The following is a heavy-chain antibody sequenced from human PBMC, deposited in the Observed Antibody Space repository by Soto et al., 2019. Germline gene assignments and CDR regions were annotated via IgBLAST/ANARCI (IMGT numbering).Heavy chain of an antibody. V-gene: IGHV3-23*01. CDR3: AKNPLPLPDYYYYMDV. Sequence: GGSLRLSCAASGFTFSSYAMSWVRQAPGKGLEWVSAISGSGGSTYYADSVKGRFTISRDNSKNTLYLQMNSLRAEDTAVYYCAKNPLPLPDYYYYMDVWGKGTTVTVSS. J-gene: IGHJ6*03. CDR1: GFTFSSYA. D-gene: IGHD2-2*01. CDR2: ISGSGGST.